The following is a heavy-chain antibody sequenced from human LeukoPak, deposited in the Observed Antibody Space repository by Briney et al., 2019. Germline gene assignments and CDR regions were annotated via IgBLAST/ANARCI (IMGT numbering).Heavy chain of an antibody. CDR2: IKQDGSEK. J-gene: IGHJ5*02. D-gene: IGHD2-15*01. CDR1: GFTFSDYS. CDR3: ARRLRRGYCSGGSCYLGWFDP. V-gene: IGHV3-7*01. Sequence: GGSLRLSCAASGFTFSDYSMHWVRQAPGKGLEWVANIKQDGSEKYYVDSVKGRFTISRDNAKNSLYLQMNSLRAEDTAVYYCARRLRRGYCSGGSCYLGWFDPWGQGTLVTVSS.